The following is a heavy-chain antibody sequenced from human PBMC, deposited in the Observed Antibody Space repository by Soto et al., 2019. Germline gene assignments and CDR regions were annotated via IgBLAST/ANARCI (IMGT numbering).Heavy chain of an antibody. CDR3: ARDRGTYYYYYGMDV. Sequence: ASVKVSCKASGYTFTSYGISWVRQAPGQGLEWMGWISAYNGNTNYAQKLQGRVTMTTDTSTSTAYMELGSLRSDDTAVYYCARDRGTYYYYYGMDVWGQGTTVTVSS. CDR2: ISAYNGNT. CDR1: GYTFTSYG. D-gene: IGHD1-1*01. J-gene: IGHJ6*02. V-gene: IGHV1-18*01.